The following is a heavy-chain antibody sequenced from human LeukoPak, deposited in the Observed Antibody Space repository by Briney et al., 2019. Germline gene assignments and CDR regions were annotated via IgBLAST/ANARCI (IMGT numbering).Heavy chain of an antibody. CDR3: ARVNNWPSGMDV. CDR2: ITHRGSD. J-gene: IGHJ6*04. Sequence: AEPLSLPCALYGDFFGGYYGSWLRHPPGRGREWLGEITHRGSDNYIPCLKSRATISVDTSNNQFSLRLSSVTAADTAVYYCARVNNWPSGMDVWGKGPTVTVSS. V-gene: IGHV4-34*01. CDR1: GDFFGGYY. D-gene: IGHD1-1*01.